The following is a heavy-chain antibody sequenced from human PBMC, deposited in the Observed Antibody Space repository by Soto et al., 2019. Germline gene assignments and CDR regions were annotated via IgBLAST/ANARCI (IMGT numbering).Heavy chain of an antibody. CDR1: GFTFSSYA. CDR2: ISGSGGST. J-gene: IGHJ3*02. Sequence: GGSLRLSWAASGFTFSSYATSWVRQATERGMGWVSAISGSGGSTYYADSGKGRFTISRDNSKHTLYLQMNSLRAEDTAVDYCAKDPHLPPDAFDRGGRGA. CDR3: AKDPHLPPDAFDR. V-gene: IGHV3-23*01.